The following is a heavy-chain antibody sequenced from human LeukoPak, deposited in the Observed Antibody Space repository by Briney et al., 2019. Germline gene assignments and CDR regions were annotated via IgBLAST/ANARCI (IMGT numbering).Heavy chain of an antibody. V-gene: IGHV3-23*01. J-gene: IGHJ4*02. CDR2: ISGSGGST. CDR1: GFTFSSYW. Sequence: PGGSLRLSCAASGFTFSSYWMSWVRQAPGKGLEWVSAISGSGGSTYYADSVKGRFTISRDNSKNTLYLQMNSLRAEDTAVYYCARTYYYDSSGYYYAGGYFDYWGQGTLVTVSS. D-gene: IGHD3-22*01. CDR3: ARTYYYDSSGYYYAGGYFDY.